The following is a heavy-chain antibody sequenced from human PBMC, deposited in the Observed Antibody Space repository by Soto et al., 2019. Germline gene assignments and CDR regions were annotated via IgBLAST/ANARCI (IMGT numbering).Heavy chain of an antibody. J-gene: IGHJ6*02. V-gene: IGHV4-31*03. CDR2: IYYSGST. CDR3: ARDPSIAYFHGMDV. CDR1: GGSISSGGYY. Sequence: SETLSLTCSVSGGSISSGGYYWNWIRQHPDKGLEWIGYIYYSGSTHYNPSLKSRVTISVDTSKNQFSLKLNSVTAADTAVYYCARDPSIAYFHGMDVWGQGTTVTVSS. D-gene: IGHD6-13*01.